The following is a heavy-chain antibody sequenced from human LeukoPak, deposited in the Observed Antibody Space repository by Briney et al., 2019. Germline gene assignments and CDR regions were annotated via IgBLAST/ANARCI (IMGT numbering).Heavy chain of an antibody. J-gene: IGHJ4*02. V-gene: IGHV3-21*01. Sequence: PGGSLRLSCAASGFTFSSYSMNWVCQAPGKGLEWVSSISSSSSYIYYADSVKGRFTISRDNAKNSPYLQMNSLRAEDTAVYYCARDSAVAGTYWGQGTLVTVSS. CDR1: GFTFSSYS. CDR2: ISSSSSYI. CDR3: ARDSAVAGTY. D-gene: IGHD6-19*01.